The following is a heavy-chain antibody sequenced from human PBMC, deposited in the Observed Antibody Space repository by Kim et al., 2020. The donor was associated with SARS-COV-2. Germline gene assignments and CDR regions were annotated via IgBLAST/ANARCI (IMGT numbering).Heavy chain of an antibody. D-gene: IGHD2-15*01. Sequence: GGSLRLSCAASGFTFSSNNMNWVRQAPGKGLEWLSYISSSSRTIYYADSVKGRFTISRDNAKNSLYLQMNSLRDEDTAVYYCRSGAYWGQGTLVTVSS. CDR3: RSGAY. CDR2: ISSSSRTI. CDR1: GFTFSSNN. V-gene: IGHV3-48*02. J-gene: IGHJ4*02.